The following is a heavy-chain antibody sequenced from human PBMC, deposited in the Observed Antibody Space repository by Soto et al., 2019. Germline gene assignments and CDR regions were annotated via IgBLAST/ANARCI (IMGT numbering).Heavy chain of an antibody. CDR3: AKLATGVVIIGRSDYYYMDV. D-gene: IGHD3-3*01. J-gene: IGHJ6*03. CDR2: IVVGTGNT. V-gene: IGHV1-58*01. Sequence: SVKVSCKASGFTFSSSALQWVRQARGQRLEWIGWIVVGTGNTNYAQKFQERVTITRDMSTSTAYMELNSLRSDDTAVYYCAKLATGVVIIGRSDYYYMDVWGKGTTVTVSS. CDR1: GFTFSSSA.